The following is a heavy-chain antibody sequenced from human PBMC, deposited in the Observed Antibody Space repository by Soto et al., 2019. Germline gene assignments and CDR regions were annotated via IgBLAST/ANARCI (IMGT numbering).Heavy chain of an antibody. CDR1: GYTFSTYD. V-gene: IGHV1-18*03. CDR2: IRVYNGNT. J-gene: IGHJ4*02. CDR3: ATVLIAVAGTVFDY. Sequence: XSVKVSFKASGYTFSTYDISLVRQSPGQGLEWMGWIRVYNGNTDYAQILQGRVTMTTDTSTSTAYMELSSLRYEDMAVYYCATVLIAVAGTVFDYWGQGTLVTVSS. D-gene: IGHD6-19*01.